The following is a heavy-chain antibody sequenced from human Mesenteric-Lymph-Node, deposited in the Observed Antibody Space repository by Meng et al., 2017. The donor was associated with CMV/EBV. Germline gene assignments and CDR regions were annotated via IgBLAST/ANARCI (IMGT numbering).Heavy chain of an antibody. J-gene: IGHJ4*02. Sequence: GQLQQWGAGLLKPSETLSVTCAVYGGSFSGYYWNWIRQSPEKGLEWIGEINHSGSTTYNPSFTSRIIISVETSTNQISLNMSSVTAADTAVYYCARGSSYDILTGYFDYWGQGALVTVSS. D-gene: IGHD3-9*01. CDR2: INHSGST. V-gene: IGHV4-34*01. CDR1: GGSFSGYY. CDR3: ARGSSYDILTGYFDY.